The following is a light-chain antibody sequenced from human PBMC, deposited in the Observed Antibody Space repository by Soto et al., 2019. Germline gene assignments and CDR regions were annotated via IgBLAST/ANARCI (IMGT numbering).Light chain of an antibody. Sequence: SYELTQPPSVSVAPGETARISCGGNNVGSRSVHWYQQKPGQAPFLVIYYDSDRPSGIPERFSGSNSGNTATLIISRVEAGDEDDYYCQVWEATGDQVVFGGGTKVTVL. CDR1: NVGSRS. CDR2: YDS. V-gene: IGLV3-21*01. CDR3: QVWEATGDQVV. J-gene: IGLJ2*01.